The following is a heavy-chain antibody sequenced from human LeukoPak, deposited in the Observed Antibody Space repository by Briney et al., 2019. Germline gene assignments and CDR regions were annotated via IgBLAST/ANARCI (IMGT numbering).Heavy chain of an antibody. D-gene: IGHD6-19*01. CDR2: IYTSGST. CDR3: ARDGLYSSGWSDAFDI. J-gene: IGHJ3*02. V-gene: IGHV4-61*02. Sequence: SETLSLTCTVSGGSISSGSYYWSWIRQPAGKGLEWIGRIYTSGSTNYNPSLKSRVTISVDTSKNLFSLKLSSVTAADTAVYYCARDGLYSSGWSDAFDIWGQGTMVTVSS. CDR1: GGSISSGSYY.